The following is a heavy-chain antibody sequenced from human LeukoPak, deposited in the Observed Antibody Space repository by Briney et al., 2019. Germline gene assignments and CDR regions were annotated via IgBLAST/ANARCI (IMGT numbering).Heavy chain of an antibody. CDR2: IVPIFGTA. CDR1: GGTFSSYA. J-gene: IGHJ4*02. V-gene: IGHV1-69*13. Sequence: SVKVSCKASGGTFSSYAISWVRQAPGQGLEWMGGIVPIFGTANYAQKFQGRVTITADESTSTAYMELSSLRSEDTAVYYCARDAGYYYDSSGRFDYWGQGTLVTVSS. D-gene: IGHD3-22*01. CDR3: ARDAGYYYDSSGRFDY.